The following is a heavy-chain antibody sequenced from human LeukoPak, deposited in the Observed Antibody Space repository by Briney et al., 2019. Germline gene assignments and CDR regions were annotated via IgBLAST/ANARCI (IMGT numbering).Heavy chain of an antibody. V-gene: IGHV1-2*02. Sequence: GASVRVSCAASGYTFTGYYMHWGRQAPGHGLGWMGWINPNSGGTNYAQKFQCRVTMTRDTSISTAHMELSRLRSDDTAVYYCSWAPDRYYYYGMDVWGQGTTVTVSS. CDR2: INPNSGGT. CDR1: GYTFTGYY. J-gene: IGHJ6*02. CDR3: SWAPDRYYYYGMDV.